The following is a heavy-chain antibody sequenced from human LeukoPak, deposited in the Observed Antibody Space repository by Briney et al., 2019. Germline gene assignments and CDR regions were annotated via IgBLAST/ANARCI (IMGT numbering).Heavy chain of an antibody. CDR1: GGSISSGGYY. Sequence: SETLSLTCTVSGGSISSGGYYWSWIRQHPGKGLEWIGYIYYSGSTYYNPSLKSRVTISVDTSKNQFSLKLSSVTAADTAVYYCARRHWGGAYYDFWSGYAYNWFGPWGQGTLVTVSS. J-gene: IGHJ5*02. D-gene: IGHD3-3*01. CDR3: ARRHWGGAYYDFWSGYAYNWFGP. CDR2: IYYSGST. V-gene: IGHV4-31*03.